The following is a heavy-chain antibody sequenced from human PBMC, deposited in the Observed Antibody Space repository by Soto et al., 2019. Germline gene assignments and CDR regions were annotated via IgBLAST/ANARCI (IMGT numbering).Heavy chain of an antibody. V-gene: IGHV1-69*13. CDR2: IIPIFGTA. J-gene: IGHJ6*02. CDR3: ADSRSGPSYYYYAMEV. D-gene: IGHD6-6*01. Sequence: SVKVSCKASGGTFSSYAISWVRQAPGQGLEWMGGIIPIFGTANYAQKFQGRVTITADESTSTAYMELSSLRSEDTAVYYCADSRSGPSYYYYAMEVWGQGTTVTV. CDR1: GGTFSSYA.